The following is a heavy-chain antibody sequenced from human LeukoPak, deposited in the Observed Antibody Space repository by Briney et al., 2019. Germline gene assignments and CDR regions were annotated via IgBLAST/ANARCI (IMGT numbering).Heavy chain of an antibody. J-gene: IGHJ6*03. CDR3: AREGKAQLAAGDAMDV. Sequence: GGSLRLSCAASGFTFSSYEMNWVRQAPGKGLEWVSYISSSGSTIYYADSVKGRFTISRDNAKNSLYLQMNSLRAEDTAVYYCAREGKAQLAAGDAMDVWGKGTTVTVSS. CDR2: ISSSGSTI. V-gene: IGHV3-48*03. D-gene: IGHD6-13*01. CDR1: GFTFSSYE.